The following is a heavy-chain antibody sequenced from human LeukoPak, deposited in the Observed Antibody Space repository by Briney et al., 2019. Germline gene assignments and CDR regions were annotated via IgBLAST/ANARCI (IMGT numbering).Heavy chain of an antibody. J-gene: IGHJ5*02. CDR1: GVSVSGGSGYY. V-gene: IGHV4-39*01. D-gene: IGHD2/OR15-2a*01. CDR2: LYFSGST. CDR3: ARHASNSFRFDP. Sequence: TSETLSLTCTVSGVSVSGGSGYYWGWVRQSPGKGLEWIASLYFSGSTYYNPSLNGRGTIFVDMSKNQFSLNLTSVTAADTAVYYCARHASNSFRFDPWGQGTLVTVSS.